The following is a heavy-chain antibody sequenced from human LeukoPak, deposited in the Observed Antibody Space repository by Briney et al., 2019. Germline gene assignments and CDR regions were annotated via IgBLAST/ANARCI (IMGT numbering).Heavy chain of an antibody. D-gene: IGHD6-13*01. CDR1: GGSFSGYY. V-gene: IGHV4-4*07. CDR2: VYTSGST. CDR3: ARDGDSSSWYYVY. Sequence: PSETLSLTCAVYGGSFSGYYWSWIRQPAGKGLEWIGRVYTSGSTNYNPSLKSRVTMSVDTSKNQFSLKLSSVTAADTAVYYCARDGDSSSWYYVYWGQGTLVTVSS. J-gene: IGHJ4*02.